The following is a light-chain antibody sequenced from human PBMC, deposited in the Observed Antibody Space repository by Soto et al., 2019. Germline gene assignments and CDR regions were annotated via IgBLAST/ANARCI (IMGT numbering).Light chain of an antibody. CDR3: QQYNSYSWT. J-gene: IGKJ1*01. V-gene: IGKV1-5*03. CDR1: QCISSW. Sequence: DIQMTQSPSTLSASVGDRVTITCRASQCISSWLAWYQQKPGKAPKLLIYKASSLESGDPSRFSGSGSGTEFTLTISSLQPDDFATYYCQQYNSYSWTFGQGPKVEIK. CDR2: KAS.